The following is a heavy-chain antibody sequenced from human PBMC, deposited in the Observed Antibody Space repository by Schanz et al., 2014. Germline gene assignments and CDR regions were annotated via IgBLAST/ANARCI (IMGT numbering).Heavy chain of an antibody. J-gene: IGHJ4*02. CDR2: MNESHSTI. Sequence: EVQLLESGGGLVQPGGSLRLSCAASGFTFSDYWMSWVRQARGKGLEWVSAMNESHSTIYYADSVKGRFTISRDNAKNSLYLEMNSLRAEDTALYYCARDRRNADLDYWGQGTLVTVSS. V-gene: IGHV3-48*01. CDR3: ARDRRNADLDY. CDR1: GFTFSDYW. D-gene: IGHD1-1*01.